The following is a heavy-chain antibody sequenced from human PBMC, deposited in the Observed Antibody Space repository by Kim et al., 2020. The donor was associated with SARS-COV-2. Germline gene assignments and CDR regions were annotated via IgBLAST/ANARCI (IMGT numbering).Heavy chain of an antibody. J-gene: IGHJ4*02. CDR3: ARGPLYYYGSGSPPDY. V-gene: IGHV4-31*03. Sequence: SETLSLTCTVSGGSISSGGYYWSWIRQHPGKGLEWIGYIYYSGSTYYNPSLKSRVTISVDTSKNQFSLKLSSVTAADTAVYYCARGPLYYYGSGSPPDYWGQGTLVTVSS. CDR2: IYYSGST. D-gene: IGHD3-10*01. CDR1: GGSISSGGYY.